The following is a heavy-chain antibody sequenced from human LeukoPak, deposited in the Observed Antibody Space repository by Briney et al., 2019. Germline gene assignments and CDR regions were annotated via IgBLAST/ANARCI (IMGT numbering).Heavy chain of an antibody. CDR2: ISGSGGST. CDR3: ARDQSYYESSGYSYYFDY. CDR1: RFTFNSYA. D-gene: IGHD3-22*01. V-gene: IGHV3-23*01. J-gene: IGHJ4*02. Sequence: TGGSLRLSCAASRFTFNSYAMSWVRQAPGKGLEWVSAISGSGGSTYYAASVKGQFTISRDNSKNTLYLQMNSLRAEDTAVYYCARDQSYYESSGYSYYFDYWGQGTLVTVSS.